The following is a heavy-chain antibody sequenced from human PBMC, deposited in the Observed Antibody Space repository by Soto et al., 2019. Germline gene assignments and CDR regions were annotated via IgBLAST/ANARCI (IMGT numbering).Heavy chain of an antibody. CDR2: IIPIFGTA. V-gene: IGHV1-69*13. D-gene: IGHD3-3*01. CDR3: ATLVNTIFGVVTPLGYYGMDV. Sequence: SVKVSCKASGGTFSSYAISWVRQAPGQGLEWMGGIIPIFGTANYAQKFQGRVTITADESTSTAYMELSSLRSEDTAVYYCATLVNTIFGVVTPLGYYGMDVWGQGTTVTVSS. J-gene: IGHJ6*02. CDR1: GGTFSSYA.